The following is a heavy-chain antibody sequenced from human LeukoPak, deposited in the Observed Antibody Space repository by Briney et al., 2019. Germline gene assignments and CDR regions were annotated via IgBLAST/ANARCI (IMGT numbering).Heavy chain of an antibody. J-gene: IGHJ4*02. CDR1: GFTFSSYW. D-gene: IGHD5-18*01. Sequence: GSLRLSCAASGFTFSSYWMSWVRQSPEKGLEWIGEIYHDGSTNYNPSLKSRVTISMDKSKNQLSLKLNFATAADTAVYYCARDRGGYTYSHDYWGQGTLVTVSS. V-gene: IGHV4-4*02. CDR3: ARDRGGYTYSHDY. CDR2: IYHDGST.